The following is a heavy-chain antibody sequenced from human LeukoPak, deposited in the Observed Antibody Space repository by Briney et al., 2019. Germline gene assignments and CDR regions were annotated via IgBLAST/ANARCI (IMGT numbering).Heavy chain of an antibody. D-gene: IGHD1-26*01. V-gene: IGHV3-66*01. Sequence: GGSLGLSCAASGFTVSVNYMSWVRQAPGKGLECVSVIDSDGSTYYADSVKGRFTISRDNSKNTLYLQMNSLRDEDTAVYFCARSHSAAYPRAFDYWGQGTLVTVSS. CDR1: GFTVSVNY. CDR2: IDSDGST. J-gene: IGHJ4*02. CDR3: ARSHSAAYPRAFDY.